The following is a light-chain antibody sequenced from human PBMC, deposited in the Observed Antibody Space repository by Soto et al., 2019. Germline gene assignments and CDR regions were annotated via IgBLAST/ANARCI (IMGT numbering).Light chain of an antibody. CDR3: QQYNTYPWT. V-gene: IGKV1-5*01. CDR2: DAS. CDR1: QTISNW. Sequence: DIQMTQSPSTLSASVGHSVTITCRASQTISNWLAWYQQKPGKAPNLLIYDASSLQSGVPSRFSGRGSGTEFTLTISSLQPDEFSTYYCQQYNTYPWTFGQGTKVEV. J-gene: IGKJ1*01.